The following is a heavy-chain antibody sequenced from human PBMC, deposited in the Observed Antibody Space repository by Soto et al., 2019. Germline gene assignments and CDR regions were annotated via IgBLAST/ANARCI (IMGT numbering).Heavy chain of an antibody. V-gene: IGHV3-30-3*01. CDR3: AREAPDYNLSHGMEV. D-gene: IGHD4-4*01. J-gene: IGHJ6*02. CDR2: ISYDGSNK. CDR1: GFTFSSYA. Sequence: QVQLVESGGGVVQPGRSLRLSCAASGFTFSSYAMHWVRQAPGKGLEWVAVISYDGSNKYYTDSVKGRFTISRDNSKRKPYLQMNSLRTKDTAVYYCAREAPDYNLSHGMEVWGQGTTVTVSS.